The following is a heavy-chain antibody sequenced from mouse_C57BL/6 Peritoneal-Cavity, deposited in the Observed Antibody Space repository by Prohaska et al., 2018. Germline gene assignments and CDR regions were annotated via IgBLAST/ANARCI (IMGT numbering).Heavy chain of an antibody. CDR2: IYPSDSET. J-gene: IGHJ4*01. D-gene: IGHD3-3*01. CDR1: GYTFTSYW. V-gene: IGHV1-61*01. Sequence: QVQLQHPVAELVSPASSVMLSCKASGYTFTSYWMDWVKQRPGQGLEWIGNIYPSDSETHYNQKFKDKATLTLDKSSSTAYMQLSSLASEESAVYYCGCRYDAMDYWGQGTTVTVSS. CDR3: GCRYDAMDY.